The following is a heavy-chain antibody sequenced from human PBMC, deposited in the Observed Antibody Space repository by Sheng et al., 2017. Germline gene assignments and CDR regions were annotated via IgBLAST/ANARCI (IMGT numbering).Heavy chain of an antibody. V-gene: IGHV4-39*07. CDR3: AREYYYGSGSYAFDI. CDR2: IYYSGST. CDR1: GGSISSSSYY. Sequence: QLQLQESGPGLVKPSETLSLTCTVSGGSISSSSYYWGWIRQPPGKGLEWIGSIYYSGSTYYNPSLKSRVTISVDTSKNQFSLKLSSVTAADTAVYYCAREYYYGSGSYAFDIWGQGQWSPSLQ. J-gene: IGHJ3*02. D-gene: IGHD3-10*01.